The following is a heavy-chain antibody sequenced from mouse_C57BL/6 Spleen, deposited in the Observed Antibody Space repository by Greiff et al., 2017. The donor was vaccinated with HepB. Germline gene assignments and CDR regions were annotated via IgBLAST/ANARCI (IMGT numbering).Heavy chain of an antibody. D-gene: IGHD2-3*01. CDR2: IDPEDGDT. V-gene: IGHV14-1*01. CDR3: SNDGYYGYFDV. J-gene: IGHJ1*03. CDR1: GFNIKDYY. Sequence: VQLQQSGAELVRPGASVKLSCTASGFNIKDYYMHWVKQRPEQGLEWIGRIDPEDGDTEYAPKFQGKATMTADKSSNTASLQLSSLTSEDTAVYYCSNDGYYGYFDVWGTGTTVTVSS.